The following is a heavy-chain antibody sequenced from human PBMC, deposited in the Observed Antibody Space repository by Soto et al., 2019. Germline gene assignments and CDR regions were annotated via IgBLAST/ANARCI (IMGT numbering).Heavy chain of an antibody. V-gene: IGHV3-7*01. Sequence: EAQLVESGGGLVQPGGSLRLSCEASGFMFGVYWMCWVRQAPGKGLEWVANINDDGSERNYVDSVKGRFTISRDTPNNLLFLQMNSLRDEDTAVYYCAREFYGYYTYGPGDYWGQGTLVAVSS. CDR1: GFMFGVYW. CDR2: INDDGSER. CDR3: AREFYGYYTYGPGDY. J-gene: IGHJ4*02. D-gene: IGHD3-3*01.